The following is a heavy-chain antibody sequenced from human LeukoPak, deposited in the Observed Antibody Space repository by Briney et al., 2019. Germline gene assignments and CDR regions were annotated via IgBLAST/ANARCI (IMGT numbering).Heavy chain of an antibody. CDR2: IYYSGST. V-gene: IGHV4-61*01. J-gene: IGHJ4*02. CDR1: GYSISSGYY. Sequence: SETLSLTCTVSGYSISSGYYWGWIRQPPGKGLEWIGYIYYSGSTNYNPSLKSRVTISVDTSKNQFSLKLSSVTAADTAVYYCARAAEMATIYDYWGQGTLVTVSS. D-gene: IGHD5-24*01. CDR3: ARAAEMATIYDY.